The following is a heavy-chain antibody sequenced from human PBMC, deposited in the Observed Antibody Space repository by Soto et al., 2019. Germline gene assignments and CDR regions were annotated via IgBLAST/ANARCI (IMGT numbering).Heavy chain of an antibody. CDR2: IFPSDSDT. D-gene: IGHD3-10*01. CDR1: GYSLTHTW. V-gene: IGHV5-51*01. Sequence: PXESVTISCQGSGYSLTHTWIGWVRRIPGKGLEWMGIIFPSDSDTRYSPSFQGQVTISADKSINTAYLQWSSLKASDTAMYYCARLFIDVFGGKDGWGQGTTGTVSS. J-gene: IGHJ6*02. CDR3: ARLFIDVFGGKDG.